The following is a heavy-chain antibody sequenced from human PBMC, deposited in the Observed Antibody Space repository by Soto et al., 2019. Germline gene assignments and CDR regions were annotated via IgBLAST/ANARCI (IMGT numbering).Heavy chain of an antibody. V-gene: IGHV3-30-3*01. CDR3: ARDMGVGFDY. CDR2: ISYDGSNK. CDR1: GFTFSSYA. D-gene: IGHD3-3*01. Sequence: QVQLVESGGGVVQPGRSLRLSCAASGFTFSSYAMHWVRQAPGKGREWVAVISYDGSNKYYADSVKGRFTISRDNFKNTLYLQMNSLRAEDTAVYYCARDMGVGFDYWGQGTLVTVSS. J-gene: IGHJ4*02.